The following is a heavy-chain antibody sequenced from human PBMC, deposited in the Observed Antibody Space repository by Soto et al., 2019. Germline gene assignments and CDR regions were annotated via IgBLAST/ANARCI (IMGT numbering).Heavy chain of an antibody. D-gene: IGHD3-22*01. J-gene: IGHJ6*02. CDR1: GVSISSSDW. CDR3: ARGACYYESSGYVPFIDSRKAV. Sequence: QVQLQESGPGLVKPSGTSSLTCAVSGVSISSSDWWTCVRQPPGKGLEWIGGIYHRGSTNYNPSLRSRVTISINKPKRQFSLNLGSVTAADTAVYYCARGACYYESSGYVPFIDSRKAVWGQGTTVTVPS. V-gene: IGHV4-4*02. CDR2: IYHRGST.